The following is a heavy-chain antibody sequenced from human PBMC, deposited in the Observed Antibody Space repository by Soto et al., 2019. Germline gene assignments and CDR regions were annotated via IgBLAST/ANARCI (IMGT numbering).Heavy chain of an antibody. Sequence: GGSLRLSCAASGFPLITYGMTWVRQAPGKGLEWVSAITGTGGNTYYVDSVKGRFTSSRDNSKNMLYLQVNSLRVEDTAVYYCARIRGYWYGLDVWGQGTTVTVS. J-gene: IGHJ6*02. V-gene: IGHV3-23*01. CDR3: ARIRGYWYGLDV. CDR1: GFPLITYG. CDR2: ITGTGGNT.